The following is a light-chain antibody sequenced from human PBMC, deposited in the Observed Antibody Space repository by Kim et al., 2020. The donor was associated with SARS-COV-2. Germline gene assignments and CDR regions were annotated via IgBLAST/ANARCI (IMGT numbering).Light chain of an antibody. CDR3: TSYTTSNSWV. CDR1: SSDIGGYDY. Sequence: GQSITISCTGTSSDIGGYDYVSWYQQHPGKAPQLMIYDVSGRPSEVSTRFSGSKSGNTASLTISGLQAADEADYYCTSYTTSNSWVFGGGTKVTVL. V-gene: IGLV2-14*03. CDR2: DVS. J-gene: IGLJ3*02.